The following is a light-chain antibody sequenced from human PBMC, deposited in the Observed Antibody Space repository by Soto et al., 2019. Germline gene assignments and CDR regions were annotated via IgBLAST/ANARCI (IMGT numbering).Light chain of an antibody. CDR3: CSYTTSNTRQIV. CDR2: DVS. Sequence: QSVLTQPASLSGSPGQSITISCTGTSSEVGGYNYVYWYQHHPGKAPKLMIYDVSNRPSGVSNRFSGSKSGNTASLTISGLQPEDEADYYCCSYTTSNTRQIVFGTGTKVTVL. J-gene: IGLJ1*01. CDR1: SSEVGGYNY. V-gene: IGLV2-14*03.